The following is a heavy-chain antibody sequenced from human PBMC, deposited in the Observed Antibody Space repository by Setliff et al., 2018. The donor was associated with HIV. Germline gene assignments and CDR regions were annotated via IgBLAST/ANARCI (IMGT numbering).Heavy chain of an antibody. J-gene: IGHJ4*02. CDR1: GFTFSTYS. Sequence: GGSLRLSCEASGFTFSTYSMNWVRQAPGKGLEWVSSISGSAMYHADSVEGRFTISRDNAKNSLYLQMNSLRAEDTAVYFCARSPYGDYGLDYWGQGTLVTVSS. CDR3: ARSPYGDYGLDY. V-gene: IGHV3-21*01. CDR2: ISGSAM. D-gene: IGHD4-17*01.